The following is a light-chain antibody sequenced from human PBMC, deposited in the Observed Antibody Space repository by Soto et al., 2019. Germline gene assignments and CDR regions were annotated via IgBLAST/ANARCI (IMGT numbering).Light chain of an antibody. CDR2: GAS. J-gene: IGKJ1*01. CDR3: HQYGSSPQT. Sequence: EIVMTQSPATLSLSPGEPATLSWRSSQSVSSSYLAWYQQKPGQAASLLIYGASSRATGIPDRFSGSGSGTEFTLTVDRLEPEDFAVYYCHQYGSSPQTFGRGTKVDIK. CDR1: QSVSSSY. V-gene: IGKV3-20*01.